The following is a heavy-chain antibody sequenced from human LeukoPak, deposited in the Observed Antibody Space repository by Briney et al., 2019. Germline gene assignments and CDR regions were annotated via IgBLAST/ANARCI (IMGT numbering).Heavy chain of an antibody. CDR1: GGSISSYY. CDR2: IYYSGST. V-gene: IGHV4-59*08. D-gene: IGHD3-9*01. CDR3: ARSYYDILTGYYNSV. Sequence: PSETLSLTCTVSGGSISSYYWSWIRQPPGKGLEWIGYIYYSGSTNYNPSLKSRVTISVDTSKNQFSLKLSSVTAADTAVYYCARSYYDILTGYYNSVWGQGTLVTVSS. J-gene: IGHJ4*02.